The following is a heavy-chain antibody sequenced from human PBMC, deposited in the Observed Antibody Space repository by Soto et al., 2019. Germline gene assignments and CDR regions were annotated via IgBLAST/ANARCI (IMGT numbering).Heavy chain of an antibody. CDR2: VFHTGNT. D-gene: IGHD1-20*01. CDR1: GASIRSYY. V-gene: IGHV4-59*01. J-gene: IGHJ4*02. CDR3: AREQYNWKI. Sequence: PSETLSLTCSVSGASIRSYYWTWIRQPPGKGLQWIGYVFHTGNTNYNPSLKSRVTISEDASKNQVSLRLTSVTAADPAVYFCAREQYNWKIWGQGTLVTVSS.